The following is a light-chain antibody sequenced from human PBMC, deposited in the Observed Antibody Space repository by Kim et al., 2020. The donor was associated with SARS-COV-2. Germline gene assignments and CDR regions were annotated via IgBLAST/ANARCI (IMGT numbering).Light chain of an antibody. CDR3: QSYDTTNQV. J-gene: IGLJ3*02. CDR2: DDN. CDR1: SGSIASNY. V-gene: IGLV6-57*01. Sequence: NFMLTQPHSVSESPGKTVTISCTRSSGSIASNYVQWYQQRPGSSPTTVIYDDNQRPSGVPDRFSGSIDSSSSSASLTISGLKTEDEADYYCQSYDTTNQVFGGGTKLTVL.